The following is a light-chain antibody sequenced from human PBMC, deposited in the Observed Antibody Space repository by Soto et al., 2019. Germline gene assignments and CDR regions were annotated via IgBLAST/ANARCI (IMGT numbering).Light chain of an antibody. CDR3: QPYNNWPLT. CDR2: GTS. CDR1: QSVGSSY. Sequence: EVVLTQSPGTLSLSPGERATLSCRASQSVGSSYLAWYQQKPGQAPRVLSYGTSSRATGIPDRFSGSGSGTDFTLTISRLEPEDFAVYYCQPYNNWPLTFGGGTKVESK. V-gene: IGKV3-20*01. J-gene: IGKJ4*01.